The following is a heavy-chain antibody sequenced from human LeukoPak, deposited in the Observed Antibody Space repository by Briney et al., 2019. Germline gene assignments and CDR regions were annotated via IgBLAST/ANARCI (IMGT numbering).Heavy chain of an antibody. CDR3: ARVLSVVVVITNWFDP. V-gene: IGHV1-18*01. Sequence: ASVKVSCKASGYTFTSYGISWVRQAPGQGLEWMGWISAYNGNTNYAQKLQGRVTMTTDTSTSTAYMELRSLRSDDTAVYYCARVLSVVVVITNWFDPWGRGTLVTVSS. CDR1: GYTFTSYG. D-gene: IGHD3-22*01. J-gene: IGHJ5*02. CDR2: ISAYNGNT.